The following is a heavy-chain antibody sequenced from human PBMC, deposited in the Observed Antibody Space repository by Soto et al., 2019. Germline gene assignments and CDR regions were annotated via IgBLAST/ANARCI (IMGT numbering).Heavy chain of an antibody. CDR3: AHSPITSYYARGV. CDR2: LYWNNGD. CDR1: GFSLTTNGVG. J-gene: IGHJ6*02. Sequence: QITLKESGPSLVKPTQTLTLTCNFSGFSLTTNGVGVGWIRQPPGRALEWLALLYWNNGDRYKPSLKSRLTITKDTSKSQVVLTMTNMEPADTATYYCAHSPITSYYARGVGGQGLTVTVSS. V-gene: IGHV2-5*01. D-gene: IGHD3-10*02.